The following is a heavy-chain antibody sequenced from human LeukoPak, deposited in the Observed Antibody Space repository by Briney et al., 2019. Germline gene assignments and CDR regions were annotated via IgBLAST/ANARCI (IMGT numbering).Heavy chain of an antibody. CDR2: ISSRGNT. CDR3: ARGPSFGSSSRFDS. V-gene: IGHV4-31*03. Sequence: SQTLSLTCTVSGGSMSSGGDYWTWISQHPGKGLEWIGYISSRGNTYYNPSLKSRLTISLDTSKSQFSLQLNSATAADTAVYYCARGPSFGSSSRFDSWGQGTLVTVSS. CDR1: GGSMSSGGDY. J-gene: IGHJ4*02. D-gene: IGHD6-6*01.